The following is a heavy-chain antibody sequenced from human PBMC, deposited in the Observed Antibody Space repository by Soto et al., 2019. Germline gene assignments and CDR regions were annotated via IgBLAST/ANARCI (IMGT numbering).Heavy chain of an antibody. D-gene: IGHD3-3*01. V-gene: IGHV3-23*01. J-gene: IGHJ6*02. CDR3: AKDQARSGSSYYYYYGMDV. CDR1: GFTFSSYA. CDR2: ISGSGGST. Sequence: PGGSLRLSCAASGFTFSSYAMSWVRQAPGKGLEWVSTISGSGGSTYYADSVKGRFTISRDNSKNTLYLQMNSLRAEDTAVYYCAKDQARSGSSYYYYYGMDVWGQGTTVNVS.